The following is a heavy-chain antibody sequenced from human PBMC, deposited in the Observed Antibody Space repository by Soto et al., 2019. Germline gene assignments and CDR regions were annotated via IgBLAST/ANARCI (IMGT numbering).Heavy chain of an antibody. D-gene: IGHD5-12*01. J-gene: IGHJ6*02. CDR3: SRDSSGYDSYYYYGMDV. V-gene: IGHV4-31*03. CDR1: GGSISSGGYY. Sequence: PSETLSLTCTVSGGSISSGGYYWSWIRQHPGKGLEWIGYIYYSGSTYYNPSLKSRVTISVDTSKNQFSLKLSSVTAADTAVYYCSRDSSGYDSYYYYGMDVWGQGTTVTVSS. CDR2: IYYSGST.